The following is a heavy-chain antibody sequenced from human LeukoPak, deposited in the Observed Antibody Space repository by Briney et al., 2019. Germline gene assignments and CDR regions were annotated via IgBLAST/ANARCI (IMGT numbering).Heavy chain of an antibody. CDR1: GYSFTSYW. CDR2: INSDGSDT. J-gene: IGHJ4*02. D-gene: IGHD1-26*01. Sequence: GESLKISCKGSGYSFTSYWMHWVRQAPGKGLMWVSRINSDGSDTNYADSVKGRFTISRDNAENTLYLQMNSLTAEDTAVYYCARGVGSYHPFDYWGQGTLVTVSS. CDR3: ARGVGSYHPFDY. V-gene: IGHV3-74*01.